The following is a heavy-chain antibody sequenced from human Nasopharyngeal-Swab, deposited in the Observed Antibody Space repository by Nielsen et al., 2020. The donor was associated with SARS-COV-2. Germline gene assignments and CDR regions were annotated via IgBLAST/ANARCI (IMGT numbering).Heavy chain of an antibody. D-gene: IGHD3-16*02. V-gene: IGHV4-61*02. J-gene: IGHJ6*02. CDR1: GGSITSGSDY. Sequence: SETLSLTCTVSGGSITSGSDYWSWVRQPAGRGLEWIGRIYTTGSTNYNPSLKSRVTMSVDTSKNQFSLNLTSVTAADTAVYYCARVALGSYLRGRGMDVWGQGTTVTVSS. CDR3: ARVALGSYLRGRGMDV. CDR2: IYTTGST.